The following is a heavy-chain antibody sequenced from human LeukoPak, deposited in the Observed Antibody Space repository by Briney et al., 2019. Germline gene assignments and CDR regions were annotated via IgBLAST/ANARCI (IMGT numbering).Heavy chain of an antibody. CDR2: ISSGSSYI. Sequence: GGSLRLSCAASGFTFSSYSMNWVRQAPGKGLEWVTSISSGSSYIYYADSVKGRFTISRDNAKNTLYLQMNSLRAEDTAVYYCAREAGYSSSWYYFDYWGQGTLVTVSS. V-gene: IGHV3-21*01. D-gene: IGHD6-13*01. J-gene: IGHJ4*02. CDR3: AREAGYSSSWYYFDY. CDR1: GFTFSSYS.